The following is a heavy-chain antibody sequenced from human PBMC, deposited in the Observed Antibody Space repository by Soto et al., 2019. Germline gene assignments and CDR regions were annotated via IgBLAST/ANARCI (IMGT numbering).Heavy chain of an antibody. CDR1: GGTFSSYA. J-gene: IGHJ4*02. CDR3: ARGRGYYDSSGYRFYYFDY. CDR2: IIPIFGTA. V-gene: IGHV1-69*13. D-gene: IGHD3-22*01. Sequence: SVKVSCKASGGTFSSYAISWVRQAPGQGLEWMGGIIPIFGTANYAQKFQGRVTITADESTSTAYMELSSLRSEDTAVYYCARGRGYYDSSGYRFYYFDYWGQGTLVTFSS.